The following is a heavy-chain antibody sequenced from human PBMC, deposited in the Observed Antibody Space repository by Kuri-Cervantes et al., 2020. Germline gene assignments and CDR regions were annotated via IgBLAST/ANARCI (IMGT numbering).Heavy chain of an antibody. CDR3: ARSSNWAAFDY. D-gene: IGHD1-1*01. Sequence: SETLSLTCAISGGPISSTDFWTWVRQPPGKGLEWIGSLYHSGSTYYNPSLKSRVTMTVDTSKNQFSLRLSSVTAADTAVYYCARSSNWAAFDYWGQGSLVTVSS. CDR1: GGPISSTDF. CDR2: LYHSGST. J-gene: IGHJ4*02. V-gene: IGHV4-38-2*01.